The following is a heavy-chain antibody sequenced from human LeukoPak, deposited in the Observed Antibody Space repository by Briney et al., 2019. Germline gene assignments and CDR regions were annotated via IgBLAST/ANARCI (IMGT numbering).Heavy chain of an antibody. Sequence: GGSLRLSCAASGFTFNSYAMAWVRQPPGKGLEWVSAISSSGDSTYYTDSEKGRFTISRDNSKNTLYLEMSRLRADDTAVYFCAARPDRGLGPLDFWGQGTLVTVSS. CDR2: ISSSGDST. J-gene: IGHJ4*02. CDR1: GFTFNSYA. V-gene: IGHV3-23*01. CDR3: AARPDRGLGPLDF.